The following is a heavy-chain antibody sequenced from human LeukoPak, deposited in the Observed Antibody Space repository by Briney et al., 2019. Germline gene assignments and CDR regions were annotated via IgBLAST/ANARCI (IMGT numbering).Heavy chain of an antibody. CDR3: AEAFGFGGNSAFDY. J-gene: IGHJ4*02. CDR2: TSGSGGNT. Sequence: GGSLRLSCTASGFTFSNYAMTWVRQAPGKGLEWVSGTSGSGGNTYYADSVKGRFTISRDNFKNTLYLQMNSLRAEDSAVYYCAEAFGFGGNSAFDYWGQGTLVTVSS. CDR1: GFTFSNYA. D-gene: IGHD4-23*01. V-gene: IGHV3-23*01.